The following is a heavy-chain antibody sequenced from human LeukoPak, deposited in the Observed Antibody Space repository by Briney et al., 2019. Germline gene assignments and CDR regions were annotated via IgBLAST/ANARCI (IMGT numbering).Heavy chain of an antibody. D-gene: IGHD3-10*01. CDR2: IRYDGSNK. Sequence: SGGSLRLSCAASGFTFSSYGMHWVRQAPGKGLEWVAFIRYDGSNKYYADSVKGRFTISRDNSKNTLYLQMNSLRAEDTAVYYCAKDQGVLLWFGETLFDYWGQGTLVTVSS. V-gene: IGHV3-30*02. CDR3: AKDQGVLLWFGETLFDY. J-gene: IGHJ4*02. CDR1: GFTFSSYG.